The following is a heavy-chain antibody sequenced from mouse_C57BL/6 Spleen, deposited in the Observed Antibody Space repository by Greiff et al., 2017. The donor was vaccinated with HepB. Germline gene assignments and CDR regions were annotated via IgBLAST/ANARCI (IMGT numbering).Heavy chain of an antibody. V-gene: IGHV5-9*01. CDR1: GFTFSSYT. CDR2: ISGGGGNT. D-gene: IGHD2-1*01. CDR3: ARQGDGKNWYFDV. J-gene: IGHJ1*03. Sequence: EVMLVESGGGLVKPGGSLKLSCAASGFTFSSYTMSWVRQTPEKRLEWVATISGGGGNTYYPDSVKGRFTISRDKAKNTLYVQLSSLRSEDTALYYCARQGDGKNWYFDVWGTGTTVTVSS.